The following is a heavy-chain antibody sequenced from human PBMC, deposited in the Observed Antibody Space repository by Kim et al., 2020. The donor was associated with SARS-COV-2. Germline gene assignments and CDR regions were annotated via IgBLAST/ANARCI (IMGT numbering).Heavy chain of an antibody. J-gene: IGHJ4*02. D-gene: IGHD5-12*01. CDR3: ARDTSGYTEFDY. V-gene: IGHV4-30-2*04. Sequence: HYNASLRRRVTMSVDTSRNEFSLNLRSVTAADTAVYFCARDTSGYTEFDYWGQGTLVTVSS.